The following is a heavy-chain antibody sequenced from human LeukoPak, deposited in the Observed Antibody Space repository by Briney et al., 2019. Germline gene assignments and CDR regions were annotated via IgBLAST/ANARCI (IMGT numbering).Heavy chain of an antibody. CDR2: IYSGGNT. Sequence: PGGSLRLSCAASGFTVSSIHMSWVRQAPGEGLEWVSVIYSGGNTYYADSVKGRFTISRDNSKNTLYLQMNNLRAEDTAVYYCAREAAFDMWGQGTMVTVSS. CDR1: GFTVSSIH. V-gene: IGHV3-53*01. J-gene: IGHJ3*02. CDR3: AREAAFDM.